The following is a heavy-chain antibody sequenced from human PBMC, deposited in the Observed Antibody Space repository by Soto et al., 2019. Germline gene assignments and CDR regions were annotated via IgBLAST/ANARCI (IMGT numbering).Heavy chain of an antibody. Sequence: QSQTLSLTCTVSGYSISSGYYWGWIRQPPGKGLEWIGSIYHRGSTYYNPSLKSRVTISVDTAKNQFSLKLSSVTAADTAVYYCARGGSTMIVVVLRGDDAFDIWGQGTMVTVSS. D-gene: IGHD3-22*01. CDR3: ARGGSTMIVVVLRGDDAFDI. V-gene: IGHV4-38-2*02. CDR2: IYHRGST. CDR1: GYSISSGYY. J-gene: IGHJ3*02.